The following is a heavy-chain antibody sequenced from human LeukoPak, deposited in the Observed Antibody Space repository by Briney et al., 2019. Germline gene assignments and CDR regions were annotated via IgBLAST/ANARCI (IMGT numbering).Heavy chain of an antibody. Sequence: PGGSLRLSCAVSGFTFSSYAMSWVRQAPGKGLEWVAATSGSGGRTFYADSVKGRFTLARDNSKNTLYLQMNSLRAEDTAVYYCAKDMEDIVATDRVDYWGQGTLVTVSS. CDR3: AKDMEDIVATDRVDY. D-gene: IGHD5-12*01. J-gene: IGHJ4*02. V-gene: IGHV3-23*01. CDR2: TSGSGGRT. CDR1: GFTFSSYA.